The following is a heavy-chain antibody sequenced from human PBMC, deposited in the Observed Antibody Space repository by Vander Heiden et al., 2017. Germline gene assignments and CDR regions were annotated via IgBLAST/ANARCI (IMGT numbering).Heavy chain of an antibody. Sequence: QVQLVKSGAEVKKPGASVKVSCKVSGYTLTELSMHWVRQAPGKGLEWMGGFDPEEGETIYAQKFQGRVTMTEDTSTDTAYMELSSLRSEDTAVYYCATDAGYSSSWTKLKNWFDPWGQGTLVTVSS. CDR1: GYTLTELS. V-gene: IGHV1-24*01. CDR2: FDPEEGET. J-gene: IGHJ5*02. CDR3: ATDAGYSSSWTKLKNWFDP. D-gene: IGHD6-13*01.